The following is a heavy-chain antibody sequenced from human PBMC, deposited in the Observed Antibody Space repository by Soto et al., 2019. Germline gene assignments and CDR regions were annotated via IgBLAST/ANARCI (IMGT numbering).Heavy chain of an antibody. CDR3: ARMSIQHSSGYPHYFDY. D-gene: IGHD3-22*01. CDR2: INHSGST. CDR1: GGSFSGYY. J-gene: IGHJ4*02. V-gene: IGHV4-34*01. Sequence: SETLSLTCAVYGGSFSGYYWSWIRQPPGKGLEWIGEINHSGSTNYNPSLKSRVTISVDTSKNQFSLKLSSVTAADTAVYYCARMSIQHSSGYPHYFDYWGQGTLVTVSS.